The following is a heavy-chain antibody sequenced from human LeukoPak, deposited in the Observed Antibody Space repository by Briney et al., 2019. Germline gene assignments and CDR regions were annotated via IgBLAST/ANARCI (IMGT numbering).Heavy chain of an antibody. J-gene: IGHJ5*02. CDR1: GFTFSSYG. D-gene: IGHD3-22*01. V-gene: IGHV3-23*01. CDR3: ARWYYYETSGLYYGSFDN. Sequence: GGTLRLSCAASGFTFSSYGMSWVRQAPGKGLQWVSVIIGSGSSTYYADSVKGRFTISRDNAGNTLYLQMNSLRAEDTAVYYCARWYYYETSGLYYGSFDNWGQGSLVTVSA. CDR2: IIGSGSST.